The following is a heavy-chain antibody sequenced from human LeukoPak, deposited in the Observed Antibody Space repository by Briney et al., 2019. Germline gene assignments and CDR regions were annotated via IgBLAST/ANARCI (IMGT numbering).Heavy chain of an antibody. CDR2: IRGSDDST. Sequence: PGGSLRLSCAASGFTFSSYAMTWVRQAPGKELEWVSTIRGSDDSTYYADSVKGRFTISRDNSKNTLYLQMNSLRAEDTAIYHCAKDTGPAAGITADYWGQGTLVTVSS. CDR1: GFTFSSYA. CDR3: AKDTGPAAGITADY. J-gene: IGHJ4*02. D-gene: IGHD6-13*01. V-gene: IGHV3-23*01.